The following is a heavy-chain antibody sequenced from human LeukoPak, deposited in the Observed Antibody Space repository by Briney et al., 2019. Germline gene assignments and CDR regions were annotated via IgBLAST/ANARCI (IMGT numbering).Heavy chain of an antibody. CDR1: GYTFTGYY. D-gene: IGHD1-26*01. V-gene: IGHV1-2*02. J-gene: IGHJ3*02. CDR3: ARVRWELPYDAFDI. CDR2: INPNSGGT. Sequence: ASVKVSCKASGYTFTGYYMHWVRQAPGQGLEWMGWINPNSGGTNYAQKFQGRVTMTRDTSISTAYMELSRLRSDDTAVYYCARVRWELPYDAFDIWGQGTMVTVSS.